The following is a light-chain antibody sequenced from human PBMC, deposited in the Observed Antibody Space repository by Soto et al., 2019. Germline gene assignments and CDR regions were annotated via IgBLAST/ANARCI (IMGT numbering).Light chain of an antibody. CDR2: GAS. Sequence: EIVMTQSPATLSVSPGERATLSCRASQSVSSNLAWYQQKPGQAPRLLIYGASTMDTGIPARFSGSGSGTEFTLTISTLQSEDFAVYYCQQYINWPPTLGQGTKVEIK. CDR3: QQYINWPPT. J-gene: IGKJ1*01. V-gene: IGKV3-15*01. CDR1: QSVSSN.